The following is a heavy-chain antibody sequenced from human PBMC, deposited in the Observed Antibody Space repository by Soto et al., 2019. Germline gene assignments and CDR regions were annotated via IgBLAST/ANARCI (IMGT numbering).Heavy chain of an antibody. D-gene: IGHD1-26*01. V-gene: IGHV3-30-3*01. J-gene: IGHJ4*02. CDR3: ARDPSYRQHIFDY. CDR1: GFTFSSYA. CDR2: ISYDGSNK. Sequence: GSLRLSCAASGFTFSSYAMHWVRQAPGKGLEWVAVISYDGSNKYYADSVKGRFTIYRDNSKNTLYLQMNSLRAEDTAVYYCARDPSYRQHIFDYWGQGTLVTVSS.